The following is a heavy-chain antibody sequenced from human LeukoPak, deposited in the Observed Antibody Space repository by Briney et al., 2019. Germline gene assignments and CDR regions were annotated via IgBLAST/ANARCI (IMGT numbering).Heavy chain of an antibody. D-gene: IGHD4-17*01. CDR1: GGSISSGNYY. CDR2: IYYSGST. V-gene: IGHV4-39*07. J-gene: IGHJ5*02. Sequence: SETLSLTCTVSGGSISSGNYYWGWIRQPPGKGPHWIGSIYYSGSTYFSPSLKSRVTISADTSKNRFSLTLNSVTAADSAMYHCARGISSFDYGDYWFDPWGQGTLVTVSS. CDR3: ARGISSFDYGDYWFDP.